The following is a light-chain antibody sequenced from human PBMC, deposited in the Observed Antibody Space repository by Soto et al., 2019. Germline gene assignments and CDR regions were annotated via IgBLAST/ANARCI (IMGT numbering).Light chain of an antibody. V-gene: IGKV1-5*03. CDR3: QRYNAYWA. J-gene: IGKJ1*01. CDR2: KAS. CDR1: QSISSW. Sequence: DIQMTQSPSTLSASVGDRVTITCRASQSISSWLAWYQQKPGKAPKLLIYKASSLESGVPSRFSGSGSGTEFTLTISSLQPDDFATYYCQRYNAYWAFGPGTKVDIK.